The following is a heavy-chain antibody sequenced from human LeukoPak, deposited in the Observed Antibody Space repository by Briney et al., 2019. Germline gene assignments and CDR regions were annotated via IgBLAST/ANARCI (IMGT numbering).Heavy chain of an antibody. CDR3: AREGHYDFWSGYYTGPDY. CDR1: GFTFSSYS. Sequence: GGSLRLSCAASGFTFSSYSMNWVRQAPGKGLEWISYISSSSSTIYYADSVKGRFTISRDNAKNSLYLQMNSLRAEDTAVYYCAREGHYDFWSGYYTGPDYWGQGTLVTVSS. V-gene: IGHV3-48*04. CDR2: ISSSSSTI. J-gene: IGHJ4*02. D-gene: IGHD3-3*01.